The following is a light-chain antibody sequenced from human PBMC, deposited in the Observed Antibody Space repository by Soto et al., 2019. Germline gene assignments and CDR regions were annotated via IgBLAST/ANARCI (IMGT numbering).Light chain of an antibody. CDR1: QTARHSDGRTY. CDR3: MQNIDLPPT. V-gene: IGKV2D-29*01. Sequence: DIVMTQIPLSLSVTPGRAASISCKSSQTARHSDGRTYLYWYRQKPGQPPHLLIYEVSNRFSGVPERFSGIGSGTDFTLNISRVEADDVGVYYCMQNIDLPPTFGQGTKLEIK. J-gene: IGKJ2*01. CDR2: EVS.